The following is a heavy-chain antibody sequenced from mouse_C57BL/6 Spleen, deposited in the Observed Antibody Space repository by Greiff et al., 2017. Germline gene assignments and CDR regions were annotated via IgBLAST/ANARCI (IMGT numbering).Heavy chain of an antibody. CDR1: GYSITSGYY. CDR2: ISYDGSN. Sequence: EVKLMESGPGLVKPSQSLSLTCSVTGYSITSGYYWNWIRQFPGNKLEWMGYISYDGSNNYNPSLKNRISITRDTSKNQFFLKLNSVTTEDTATYYCARVGIYDYVRLDYWGQGTTLTVSS. D-gene: IGHD2-4*01. J-gene: IGHJ2*01. V-gene: IGHV3-6*01. CDR3: ARVGIYDYVRLDY.